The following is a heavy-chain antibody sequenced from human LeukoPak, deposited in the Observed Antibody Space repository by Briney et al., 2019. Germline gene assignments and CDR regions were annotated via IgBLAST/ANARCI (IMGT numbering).Heavy chain of an antibody. CDR3: ARTTIRFDD. CDR2: ISYRGSN. D-gene: IGHD4/OR15-4a*01. V-gene: IGHV4-59*01. J-gene: IGHJ4*02. Sequence: SETLSLTCAVSGVSITTYYWSWIRQPPGKGLECMGDISYRGSNNYNPSLQSRVTISVDTSNNEVSLMLTSVTSADTAVYSCARTTIRFDDWGQGILVTVSS. CDR1: GVSITTYY.